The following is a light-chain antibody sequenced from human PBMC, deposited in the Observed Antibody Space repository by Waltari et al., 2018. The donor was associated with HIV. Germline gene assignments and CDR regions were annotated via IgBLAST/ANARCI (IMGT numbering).Light chain of an antibody. CDR2: VHRDGSH. CDR1: SGHNTYG. CDR3: QTWDTGIQV. J-gene: IGLJ2*01. Sequence: VLTQSPPASASLGASVKLTCTLSSGHNTYGIAWPLPQPAKGPRYLMVVHRDGSHSRGDGIPDRFSGSSSGAALSLSISNLQSEDEADYYCQTWDTGIQVFGGGTKLTVL. V-gene: IGLV4-69*02.